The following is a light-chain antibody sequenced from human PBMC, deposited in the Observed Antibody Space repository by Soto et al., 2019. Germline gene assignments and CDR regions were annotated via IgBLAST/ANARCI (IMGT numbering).Light chain of an antibody. CDR1: QSVSRY. J-gene: IGKJ5*01. V-gene: IGKV3-11*01. Sequence: EIVLTQSPATLPLSPGERATLSCRASQSVSRYLAWYQQKPCQAPRLLIYDASNRATGIPARFSGSGSGTDFTLTISSLEPEDFAVYYCQQRSNWPPITFGQGTRLEIK. CDR2: DAS. CDR3: QQRSNWPPIT.